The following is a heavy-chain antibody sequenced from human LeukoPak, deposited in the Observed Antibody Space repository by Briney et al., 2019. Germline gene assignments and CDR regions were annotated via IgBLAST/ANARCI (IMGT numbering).Heavy chain of an antibody. V-gene: IGHV1-2*02. Sequence: ASVKVSCKASGYTFTSYGISWVRQAPGQGLEWMGWISAYSGGTNYAQKFQGRVTMTRDTSISTAYMELSRLRSDDTAVYYCARGRVELPYWGQGTLVTVSS. CDR3: ARGRVELPY. D-gene: IGHD1-7*01. CDR2: ISAYSGGT. J-gene: IGHJ4*02. CDR1: GYTFTSYG.